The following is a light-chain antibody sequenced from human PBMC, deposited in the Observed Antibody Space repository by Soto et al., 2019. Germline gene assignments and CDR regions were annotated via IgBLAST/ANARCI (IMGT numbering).Light chain of an antibody. J-gene: IGKJ1*01. CDR3: QQYGSSPPS. V-gene: IGKV3-20*01. Sequence: SESAGSLSLTPGERATLSCRASQRLSSNYLAWFQQKPGQAPRLLIYGASSRATGIPDRFSGSGSGTDFTLTISRLEPEDFAGYYCQQYGSSPPSFGQGTKVDIK. CDR2: GAS. CDR1: QRLSSNY.